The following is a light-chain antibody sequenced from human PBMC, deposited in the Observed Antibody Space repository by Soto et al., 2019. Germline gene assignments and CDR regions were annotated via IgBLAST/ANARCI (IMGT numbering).Light chain of an antibody. CDR3: QQSYNVPFS. CDR1: QTISNS. V-gene: IGKV1-39*01. J-gene: IGKJ3*01. Sequence: DIQMTQSPAYLAASLGDRITISCRASQTISNSLNWHHQKPGEAPKILIYGSSTLQSGVPSTCSGGGSGTEFTLTISGLQPEDVATYYCQQSYNVPFSFGPGTKVDVK. CDR2: GSS.